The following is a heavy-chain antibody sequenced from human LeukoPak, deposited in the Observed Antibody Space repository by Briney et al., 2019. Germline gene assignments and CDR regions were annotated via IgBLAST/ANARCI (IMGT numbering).Heavy chain of an antibody. D-gene: IGHD3-3*01. CDR1: GFTFRKHY. CDR3: AKAERLWHYLDY. V-gene: IGHV3-23*01. Sequence: GGSLRLSCAASGFTFRKHYMSWIRQAPGKGLEWVSAISGSGGSTYYADSVKGRFTISRDNSKNTLYLQMNSLRAEDTAVYYCAKAERLWHYLDYWGQGTLVTVSS. J-gene: IGHJ4*02. CDR2: ISGSGGST.